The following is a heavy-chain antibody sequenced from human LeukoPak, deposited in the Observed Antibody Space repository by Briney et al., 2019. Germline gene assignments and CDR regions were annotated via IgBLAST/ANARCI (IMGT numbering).Heavy chain of an antibody. CDR2: IRSKAYRGTK. Sequence: GGSLRLSCTASGFTFCDIAMSWVRPARGQGRVWVSYIRSKAYRGTKEYAASVKGRFSISRDDSQSNAYLQMNSLKTEDTAVYYCTRGPIQLWLHNGMDVWGQGTTVTVSS. D-gene: IGHD1-1*01. CDR1: GFTFCDIA. J-gene: IGHJ6*02. V-gene: IGHV3-49*04. CDR3: TRGPIQLWLHNGMDV.